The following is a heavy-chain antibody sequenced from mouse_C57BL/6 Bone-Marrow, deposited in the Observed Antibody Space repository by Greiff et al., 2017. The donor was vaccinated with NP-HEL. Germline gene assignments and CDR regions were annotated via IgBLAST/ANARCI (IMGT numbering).Heavy chain of an antibody. CDR1: GFSLTSYG. V-gene: IGHV2-6*01. CDR3: ASGYDGYLQFAY. Sequence: VQRVESGPGLVAPSQSLSITCTVSGFSLTSYGVDWVRQSPGKGLEWLGVIWGVGSTNYNSALKSRLSISKDNSKSQVFLKMNSLQTDDTAMYYCASGYDGYLQFAYWGQGTLVTVSA. D-gene: IGHD2-3*01. CDR2: IWGVGST. J-gene: IGHJ3*01.